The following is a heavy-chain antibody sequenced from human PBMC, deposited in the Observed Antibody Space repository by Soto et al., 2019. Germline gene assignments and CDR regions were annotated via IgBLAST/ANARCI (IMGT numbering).Heavy chain of an antibody. Sequence: SETLSLTCTVSGGSIRSEGYYWSRIRQDTGKGLELIGFITYSGSTYYNPSINSRVTKSVDTSKTQFSLKLSSVTAADTAVYYCARDLEPSIAAVVKSHDDHYDLISFWGQGTTVTGSS. CDR3: ARDLEPSIAAVVKSHDDHYDLISF. CDR1: GGSIRSEGYY. J-gene: IGHJ6*02. CDR2: ITYSGST. D-gene: IGHD6-13*01. V-gene: IGHV4-31*03.